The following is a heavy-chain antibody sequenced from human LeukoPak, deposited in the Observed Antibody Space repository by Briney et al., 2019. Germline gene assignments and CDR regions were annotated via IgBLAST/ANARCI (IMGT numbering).Heavy chain of an antibody. V-gene: IGHV3-33*01. CDR2: IWYDGSNK. D-gene: IGHD2-8*02. CDR3: ARGGSGGLDY. Sequence: GGSLRLSCAASGFSFTSQGMHWVRQAPGKGLEWVAVIWYDGSNKYYADSVKGRFTISRDNSKNTLYLQMNSLRAEDTAVYYCARGGSGGLDYWGQGTLVTVSS. CDR1: GFSFTSQG. J-gene: IGHJ4*02.